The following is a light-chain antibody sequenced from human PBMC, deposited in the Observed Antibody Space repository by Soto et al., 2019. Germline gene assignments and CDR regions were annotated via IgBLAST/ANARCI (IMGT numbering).Light chain of an antibody. CDR2: LGS. Sequence: EIVLTQSPLSLPVTPGEPASISCRSSQSLLYGNGHNYLDWYLQKPGQSPQLLIYLGSNRASGVPCRFSGSGSGTDFTLKISRVEAEDVGVYYCKAVQQIPAFGQGTRLEIK. CDR3: KAVQQIPA. V-gene: IGKV2-28*01. CDR1: QSLLYGNGHNY. J-gene: IGKJ5*01.